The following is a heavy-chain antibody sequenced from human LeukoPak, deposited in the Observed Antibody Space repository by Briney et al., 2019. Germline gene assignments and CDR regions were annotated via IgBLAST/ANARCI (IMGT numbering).Heavy chain of an antibody. D-gene: IGHD3-9*01. CDR2: ISSSGSTI. Sequence: GGSLRLSCAASGFTFSSYSMNWVRQAPGKGLEWVSYISSSGSTIYYADSVKGRFTISRDNAKNSLYLQMNSLRAEDTAVYYCARDLRAYYDVLTGHTPLGYWGQGTLVTVSS. CDR3: ARDLRAYYDVLTGHTPLGY. V-gene: IGHV3-48*04. J-gene: IGHJ4*02. CDR1: GFTFSSYS.